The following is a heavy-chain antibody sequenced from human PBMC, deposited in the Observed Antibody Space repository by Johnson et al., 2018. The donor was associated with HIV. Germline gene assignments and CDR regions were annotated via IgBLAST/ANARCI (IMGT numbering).Heavy chain of an antibody. D-gene: IGHD3-22*01. CDR3: AKEERATMIVQTNDAFDI. V-gene: IGHV3-30*18. CDR1: GFTLNNYG. Sequence: QVQLVESGGGVVQPGRSLRLSCAASGFTLNNYGMHWVRQTPGKGLEWVALISYDGNNKYYADSVKGRFTISRDNSKNTLYLQMNSLRAEDTAVYYCAKEERATMIVQTNDAFDIWGQGTMVTVSS. J-gene: IGHJ3*02. CDR2: ISYDGNNK.